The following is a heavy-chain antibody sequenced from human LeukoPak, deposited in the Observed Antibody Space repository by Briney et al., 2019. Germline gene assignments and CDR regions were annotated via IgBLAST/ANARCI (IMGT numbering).Heavy chain of an antibody. Sequence: KASETLSLTCAVYGGSFSGYYWSWIRQPPGKGLEWIAYIYYSGSTNYNPSLKSRVTISVDTSENQFSLKLSSVTAADTAVYYCARGYCSGGSCYYDYWGQGTLVTVSS. CDR3: ARGYCSGGSCYYDY. V-gene: IGHV4-59*01. CDR2: IYYSGST. CDR1: GGSFSGYY. J-gene: IGHJ4*02. D-gene: IGHD2-15*01.